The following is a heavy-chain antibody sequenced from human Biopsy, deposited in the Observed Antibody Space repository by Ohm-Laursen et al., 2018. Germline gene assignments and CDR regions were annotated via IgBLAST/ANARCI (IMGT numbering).Heavy chain of an antibody. CDR2: IKHSGST. V-gene: IGHV4-34*01. CDR3: ARGMRYCTNAVCYKSGSGSYYLYYYGMDV. D-gene: IGHD2-8*01. Sequence: SDTLSLTCAVYVGSFSGYYWSWIRQPPGKGLEWIGDIKHSGSTNYNPNLKRRVTISGDTSKNQFSLKLNSLTAADMAVYYCARGMRYCTNAVCYKSGSGSYYLYYYGMDVWGQGTTVTVSS. CDR1: VGSFSGYY. J-gene: IGHJ6*02.